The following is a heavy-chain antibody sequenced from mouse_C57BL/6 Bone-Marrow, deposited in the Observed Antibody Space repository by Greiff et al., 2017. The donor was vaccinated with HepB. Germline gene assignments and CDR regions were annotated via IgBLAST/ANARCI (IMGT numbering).Heavy chain of an antibody. D-gene: IGHD2-4*01. J-gene: IGHJ3*01. CDR1: GYTFTSYW. V-gene: IGHV1-5*01. CDR3: TRSRDMRLQFAY. Sequence: VQLQQSGTVLARPGASVKMSCKTSGYTFTSYWMHWVKQRPGQGLEWIGAIYPGNSDTSYNQKFKGKAKLTAVTSASTAYMELSSLTNEDSAVYYCTRSRDMRLQFAYWGQGTLVTVSA. CDR2: IYPGNSDT.